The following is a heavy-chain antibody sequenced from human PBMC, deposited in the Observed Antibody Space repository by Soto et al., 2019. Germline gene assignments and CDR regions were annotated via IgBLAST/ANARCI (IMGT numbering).Heavy chain of an antibody. J-gene: IGHJ4*02. Sequence: QVHLQESGPGLVKPSETLSLTCTVSGGSISNYYWSWIRQPPGKGLEWIAYIYYSGSTNYNPPLKSRVTISLDTSKNQFSRKLSSVTAADTAVYYCARAGAATLSDYWGQGTLVTVSS. CDR3: ARAGAATLSDY. CDR1: GGSISNYY. V-gene: IGHV4-59*01. D-gene: IGHD2-15*01. CDR2: IYYSGST.